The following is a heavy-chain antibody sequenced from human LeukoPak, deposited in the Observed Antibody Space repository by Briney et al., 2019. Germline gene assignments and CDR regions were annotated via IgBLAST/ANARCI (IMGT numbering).Heavy chain of an antibody. D-gene: IGHD5-24*01. J-gene: IGHJ3*02. CDR1: GFTFGDYA. CDR2: ISWKSDRI. V-gene: IGHV3-9*01. Sequence: GGSLRLSCAASGFTFGDYAMHWVRQAPGKGLEWVSGISWKSDRIVYADSVKGRFTISRDNAKNSLYLQMNSLRAEDTATYYCTRASPGLPEDGYNTGAFDIWGQGTMVTVSS. CDR3: TRASPGLPEDGYNTGAFDI.